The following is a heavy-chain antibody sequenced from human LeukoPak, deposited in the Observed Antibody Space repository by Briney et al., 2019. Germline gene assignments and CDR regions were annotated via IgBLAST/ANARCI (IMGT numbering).Heavy chain of an antibody. CDR3: ANGGPYDILTGKNVVAV. CDR2: ISSSGSTI. J-gene: IGHJ3*01. CDR1: GFTVSRDS. Sequence: GGSLRLSCAASGFTVSRDSMNWVRQAPGKGLEWLSYISSSGSTIYYADSVKGRFTISRDNAKNSLYLQMNNLRAQDPAGYYVANGGPYDILTGKNVVAVWGQGTAVTVSS. D-gene: IGHD3-9*01. V-gene: IGHV3-48*01.